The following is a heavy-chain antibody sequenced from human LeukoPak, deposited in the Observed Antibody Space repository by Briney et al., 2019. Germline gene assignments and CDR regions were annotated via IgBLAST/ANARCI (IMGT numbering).Heavy chain of an antibody. CDR3: AAQTHSSGLDY. J-gene: IGHJ4*02. CDR1: GFTFSDYY. V-gene: IGHV3-11*01. Sequence: KSGGSLRLSCAASGFTFSDYYMGWFRQAPGKGLEWVSYITSRGSRTYYADSLKGRFTMSRDNAKKSLYLQMGSLRAEDTALYYCAAQTHSSGLDYWGQGTLVTVSS. D-gene: IGHD6-19*01. CDR2: ITSRGSRT.